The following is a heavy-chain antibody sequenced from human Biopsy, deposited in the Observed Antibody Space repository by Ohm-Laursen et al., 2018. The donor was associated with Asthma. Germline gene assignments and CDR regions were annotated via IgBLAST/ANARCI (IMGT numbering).Heavy chain of an antibody. CDR2: VSHTGST. CDR1: GGSIRSHD. CDR3: ARLADCSGGACYSYGWFDP. J-gene: IGHJ5*02. D-gene: IGHD2-15*01. V-gene: IGHV4-59*11. Sequence: GTLSLTCPVSGGSIRSHDWTWIRLPPGKGLEYIGDVSHTGSTNYNPSLKSRVTMSLDTSKNQFSLRLTSVTPADTAVYYCARLADCSGGACYSYGWFDPWGHGTRVTVSS.